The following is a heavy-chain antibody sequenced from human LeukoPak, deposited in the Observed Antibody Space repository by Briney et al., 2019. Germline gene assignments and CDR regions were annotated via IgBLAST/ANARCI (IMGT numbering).Heavy chain of an antibody. CDR2: ISAYNGNT. V-gene: IGHV1-18*01. CDR1: GYTFTSYG. J-gene: IGHJ4*02. Sequence: ASVKVSCKASGYTFTSYGISWVRQAPGQGLEWMGRISAYNGNTNYAQKLQGRVTMTTDTSTSTAYMELRSLRSDDTAVYYCASPIRSGCSSTSCSLDYWGQGTLVTVSS. CDR3: ASPIRSGCSSTSCSLDY. D-gene: IGHD2-2*01.